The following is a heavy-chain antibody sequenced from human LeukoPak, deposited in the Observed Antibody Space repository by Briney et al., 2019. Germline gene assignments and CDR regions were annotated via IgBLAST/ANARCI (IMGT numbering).Heavy chain of an antibody. CDR3: AREVGPIDY. CDR2: ISSSSSTI. J-gene: IGHJ4*02. D-gene: IGHD1-26*01. CDR1: GFTLSSYS. V-gene: IGHV3-48*01. Sequence: PGGSLRLSCAASGFTLSSYSMNWVRQARGKGLEWVSYISSSSSTIYYADSVKGRFTISRDNAKNSLYLQMNSLRAEDTAVYYCAREVGPIDYWGQGTLVTVSS.